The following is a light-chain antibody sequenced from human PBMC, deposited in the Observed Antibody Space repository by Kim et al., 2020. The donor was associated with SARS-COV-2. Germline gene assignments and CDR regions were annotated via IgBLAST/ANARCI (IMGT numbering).Light chain of an antibody. CDR3: QHYGSSFLT. V-gene: IGKV3-20*01. J-gene: IGKJ4*01. Sequence: EIVLTQSPGTLSLSPGERATLSCRASQSVNSNYLAWYRQKPGQAPGLLIYGASSRATGIPDRFSGSGSGTDFTLTISRLEPEDFAVYYCQHYGSSFLTFGGGTKVDIK. CDR1: QSVNSNY. CDR2: GAS.